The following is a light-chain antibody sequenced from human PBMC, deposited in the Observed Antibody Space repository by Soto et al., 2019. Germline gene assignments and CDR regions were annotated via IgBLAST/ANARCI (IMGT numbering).Light chain of an antibody. CDR2: DAS. J-gene: IGKJ5*01. V-gene: IGKV1-5*01. CDR3: QQYNSYLT. CDR1: QSISSL. Sequence: DIQMTQSPSTLSASVGDRVTITCRASQSISSLLAWYQQKPGKAPKLLIYDASSLESGVPSRFSGSGSGTEFTLTISSLQPDDFATYYCQQYNSYLTFGQGTRLEIK.